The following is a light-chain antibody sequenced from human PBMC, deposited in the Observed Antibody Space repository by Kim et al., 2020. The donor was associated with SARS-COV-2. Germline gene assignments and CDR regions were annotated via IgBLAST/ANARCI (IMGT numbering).Light chain of an antibody. Sequence: SYELTQPPSVSVAPGKTARITCGGNKIGSQSVHWYQQKPGQAPVLVIYYDSDRPSGIPERFSGSNSGNTATLTISRVEAGDEADYYCQVWDSGSDHWVFG. CDR2: YDS. CDR1: KIGSQS. CDR3: QVWDSGSDHWV. V-gene: IGLV3-21*04. J-gene: IGLJ3*02.